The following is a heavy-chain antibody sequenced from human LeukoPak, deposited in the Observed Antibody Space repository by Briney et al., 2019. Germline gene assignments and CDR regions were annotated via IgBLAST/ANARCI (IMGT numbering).Heavy chain of an antibody. V-gene: IGHV1-69*08. CDR3: AREKYYYDSSGYGDAFDI. D-gene: IGHD3-22*01. CDR2: IIPILGTA. Sequence: SVKVSCKASGGTFSSYTISWVRQAPGQGLEWMGRIIPILGTANYAQKFQGRVTITADKSTSTAYMELSSLRSEDTAVYYCAREKYYYDSSGYGDAFDIWGQGTMVTVSS. J-gene: IGHJ3*02. CDR1: GGTFSSYT.